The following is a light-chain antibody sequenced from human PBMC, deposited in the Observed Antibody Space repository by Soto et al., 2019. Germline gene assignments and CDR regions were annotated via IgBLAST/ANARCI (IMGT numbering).Light chain of an antibody. CDR1: SGHSSYA. V-gene: IGLV4-69*01. CDR2: LNSAGSH. Sequence: QLVLTQSPSASASLGASVKLTCTLSSGHSSYAIAWHQQHPEKGPRYLMKLNSAGSHSKGDGIPDRFSGSSSGAERYLTISSRHSEDEADYYCQTWGTGIQVFGGGTKLTVL. J-gene: IGLJ2*01. CDR3: QTWGTGIQV.